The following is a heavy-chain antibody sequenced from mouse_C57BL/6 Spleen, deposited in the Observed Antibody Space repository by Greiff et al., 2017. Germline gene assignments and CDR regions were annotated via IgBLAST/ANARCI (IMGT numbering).Heavy chain of an antibody. CDR1: GYTFTSYW. Sequence: VQLQESGAELVKPGASVKLSCKASGYTFTSYWMHWVKQRPGQGLEWIGMIHPNSGSTNYNEKFKSKATLTVDKSSSTAYMQLSSLTSEDSAVYYCAIDSSGYWFAYWGQGTLVTVSA. V-gene: IGHV1-64*01. J-gene: IGHJ3*01. CDR2: IHPNSGST. D-gene: IGHD3-2*02. CDR3: AIDSSGYWFAY.